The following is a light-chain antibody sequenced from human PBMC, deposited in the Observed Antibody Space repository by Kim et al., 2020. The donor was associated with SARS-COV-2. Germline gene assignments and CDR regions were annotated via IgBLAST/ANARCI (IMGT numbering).Light chain of an antibody. CDR1: QSVSSNC. Sequence: SQGERANLSCRASQSVSSNCLAWYQQKPGQAPRLLIYGASSRATGIPDRFSGSGSGTDFTITISRLEPEDFAVFYCQQYGSSPLTFGGGTKVDIK. J-gene: IGKJ4*01. CDR2: GAS. V-gene: IGKV3-20*01. CDR3: QQYGSSPLT.